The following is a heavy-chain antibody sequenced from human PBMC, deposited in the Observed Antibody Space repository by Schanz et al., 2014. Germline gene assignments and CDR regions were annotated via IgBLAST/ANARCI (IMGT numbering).Heavy chain of an antibody. CDR2: IIPIHGIV. D-gene: IGHD2-2*01. V-gene: IGHV1-69*04. J-gene: IGHJ5*02. Sequence: QVQVVQSGAEVKKPGASMKVSCKASGGTFSTYPINWLRQAPGQGLEWMGRIIPIHGIVNYAQRFQDRVRITADKSTSTAYMELRSLRSDDTAVYYCARDRRRYCSTASCLHDNWFDPWGQGTLVIVSS. CDR3: ARDRRRYCSTASCLHDNWFDP. CDR1: GGTFSTYP.